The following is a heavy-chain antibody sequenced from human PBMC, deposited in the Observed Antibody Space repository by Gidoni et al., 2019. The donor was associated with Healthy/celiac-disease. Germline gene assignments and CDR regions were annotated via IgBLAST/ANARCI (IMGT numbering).Heavy chain of an antibody. J-gene: IGHJ3*02. D-gene: IGHD4-17*01. CDR1: GFTFSSYA. V-gene: IGHV3-23*04. Sequence: EVQLVESGGGLVQPGGSLRLSCAASGFTFSSYAMSWVRQAPGKGLEWVSAISGSGGSTYYADSVKGRFTISRDNSKNTRYLQMNSLRAEDTAVYYCAKEDYGDYVAWGWGAFDIWGQGTMVTVSS. CDR2: ISGSGGST. CDR3: AKEDYGDYVAWGWGAFDI.